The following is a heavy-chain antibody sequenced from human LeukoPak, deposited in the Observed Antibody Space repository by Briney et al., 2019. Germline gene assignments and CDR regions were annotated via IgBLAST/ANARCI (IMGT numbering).Heavy chain of an antibody. D-gene: IGHD2-21*02. CDR3: AKDKHIVVVTATNYYFDY. V-gene: IGHV3-7*01. J-gene: IGHJ4*02. CDR2: IKQDGSEK. Sequence: GGSLRLSCAASGFTFSTYGMTWVRQAPGKGLEWVANIKQDGSEKYYVDSVKGRFTISRDNSKNTLYLQMNSLRAEDTAVYYCAKDKHIVVVTATNYYFDYWGQGTLVTVSS. CDR1: GFTFSTYG.